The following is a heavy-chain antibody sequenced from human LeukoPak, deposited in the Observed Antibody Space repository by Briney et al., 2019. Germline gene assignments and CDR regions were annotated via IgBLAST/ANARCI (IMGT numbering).Heavy chain of an antibody. CDR2: ISSSSSYI. CDR1: GFTFSSYS. Sequence: GGSLRLSCAASGFTFSSYSMNWVRQAPGKGLEWVSSISSSSSYIYYADSVKGRFTISRDNAKNSLYLQMNSLRAEDTAVYYCARTVEMATIGAFDIWGQGTMVTVSS. D-gene: IGHD5-24*01. V-gene: IGHV3-21*01. J-gene: IGHJ3*02. CDR3: ARTVEMATIGAFDI.